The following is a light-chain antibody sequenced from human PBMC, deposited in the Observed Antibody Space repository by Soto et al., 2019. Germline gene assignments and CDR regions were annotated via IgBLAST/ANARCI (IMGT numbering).Light chain of an antibody. Sequence: DIQMNQSPSSLSASVGDRVTITCRASQSISNYLNWYQQKPGKAPKLLIYAASSLQSGAPSRFSGSGSGTDFTLIMSSLQPEDFATYYCQQSYSIPFTFGPGTTVDIK. J-gene: IGKJ3*01. CDR2: AAS. CDR3: QQSYSIPFT. V-gene: IGKV1-39*01. CDR1: QSISNY.